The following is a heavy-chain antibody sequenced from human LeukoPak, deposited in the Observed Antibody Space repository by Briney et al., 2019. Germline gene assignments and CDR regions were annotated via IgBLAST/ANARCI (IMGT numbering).Heavy chain of an antibody. CDR1: GGSISSSSYY. CDR3: AGRRSWYFG. J-gene: IGHJ4*02. CDR2: IYYSGST. D-gene: IGHD6-13*01. Sequence: SETLSLTCTVSGGSISSSSYYWGWIRQPPGKGLEWIGSIYYSGSTYYNPSLKSRVTISVDTSKNQFSLKLSSVTAADTAVYYCAGRRSWYFGWGQGTLVTVSS. V-gene: IGHV4-39*01.